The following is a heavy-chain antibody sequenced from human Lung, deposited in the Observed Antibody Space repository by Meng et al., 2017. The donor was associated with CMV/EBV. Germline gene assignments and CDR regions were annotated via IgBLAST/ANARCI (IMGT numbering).Heavy chain of an antibody. CDR2: MNPNSGNA. V-gene: IGHV1-8*01. CDR3: ARGVLAAKSGLRSITY. J-gene: IGHJ4*02. CDR1: GYTFTSYD. Sequence: ASXXVSXKASGYTFTSYDINWVRQATGQGLEWMGWMNPNSGNAGYAQKFQGRFTMTRNTSISIAYMELSSLRSEETAVYYCARGVLAAKSGLRSITYWGQGXLVTVSS. D-gene: IGHD2-15*01.